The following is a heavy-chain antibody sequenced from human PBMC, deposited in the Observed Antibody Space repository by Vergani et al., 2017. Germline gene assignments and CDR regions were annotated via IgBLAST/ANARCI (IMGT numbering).Heavy chain of an antibody. CDR2: INPNSGGT. D-gene: IGHD3-10*01. CDR3: AREGSWRYYFDY. J-gene: IGHJ4*02. Sequence: QVQLVQSGAEVKKPGASVKVSCKASGYTFTGYYMHWVRQAPGQGLEWMGWINPNSGGTNYAQKLQGRVTMTRDTYISTAYMELSRLRSDDTAVYYCAREGSWRYYFDYWGQGTLVTVSS. CDR1: GYTFTGYY. V-gene: IGHV1-2*02.